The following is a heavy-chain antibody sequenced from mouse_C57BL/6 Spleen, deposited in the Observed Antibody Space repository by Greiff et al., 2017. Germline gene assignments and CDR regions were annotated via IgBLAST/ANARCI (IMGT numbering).Heavy chain of an antibody. CDR2: IYPGSGNT. CDR1: GFTFTGYY. Sequence: QVQLKQSGADLVRPGASVKLSCKASGFTFTGYYINWVRQRPGQRLEWIARIYPGSGNTYYNEKFKGKATLTADKSTSPAYMQISSLTSENSALYFCARTRYYGRSSFAYWGQGTLVTVSA. D-gene: IGHD1-1*01. V-gene: IGHV1-76*01. J-gene: IGHJ3*01. CDR3: ARTRYYGRSSFAY.